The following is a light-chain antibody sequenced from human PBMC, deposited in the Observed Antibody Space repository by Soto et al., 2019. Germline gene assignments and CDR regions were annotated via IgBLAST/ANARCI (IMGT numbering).Light chain of an antibody. V-gene: IGLV2-14*03. J-gene: IGLJ1*01. Sequence: QSVLTQPASVSGSPGQSITISCTGTSSDVGGYNYVSWYQHHPGKAPKLMIYDVSNRPSGVSNRFSGSKSGNTASLTISGLQPEDEADYYCRSYTTSNTRQIVLGTGTKSPS. CDR1: SSDVGGYNY. CDR3: RSYTTSNTRQIV. CDR2: DVS.